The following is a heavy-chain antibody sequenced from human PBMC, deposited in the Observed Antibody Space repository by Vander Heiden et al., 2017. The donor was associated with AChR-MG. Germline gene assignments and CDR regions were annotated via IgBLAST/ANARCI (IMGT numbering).Heavy chain of an antibody. Sequence: QVQLVESGGGVVQPGRSLRLSCAGSGFTFSNYGMYWVRQTPDKGLEWVAALSYDGSNEYEADSVKGRFTISRDNSKNTLFLQMNSMRAEDTAVYYCAKRGAVGAIDYWGHGTLVTVSS. CDR1: GFTFSNYG. V-gene: IGHV3-30*18. CDR2: LSYDGSNE. CDR3: AKRGAVGAIDY. J-gene: IGHJ4*01. D-gene: IGHD6-19*01.